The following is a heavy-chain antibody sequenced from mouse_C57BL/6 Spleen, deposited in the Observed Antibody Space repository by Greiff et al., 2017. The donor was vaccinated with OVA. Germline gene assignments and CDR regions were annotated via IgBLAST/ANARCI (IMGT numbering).Heavy chain of an antibody. Sequence: EVQGVESGGGLVKPGGSLKLSCAASGFTFSDYGMHWVRQAPEKGLEWVAYISSGSSTIYYADTVKGRFTISRDNAKNTLFLQMTSLRSEDTAMYYCARRDYGSSWGYAMDYWGQGTSVTVSS. J-gene: IGHJ4*01. D-gene: IGHD1-1*01. V-gene: IGHV5-17*01. CDR1: GFTFSDYG. CDR2: ISSGSSTI. CDR3: ARRDYGSSWGYAMDY.